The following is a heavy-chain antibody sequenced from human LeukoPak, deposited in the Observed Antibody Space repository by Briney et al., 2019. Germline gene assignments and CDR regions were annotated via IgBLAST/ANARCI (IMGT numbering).Heavy chain of an antibody. CDR2: ISAIKGDT. V-gene: IGHV1-18*01. CDR1: GYTFTSYG. Sequence: GASVKVSCKASGYTFTSYGINWVRQAPGRGLEWMGWISAIKGDTNSARNFQGRVTMTTDTSTSTTYMELRSLRSDDTAVYYCARGKGGDISFDYWGQGTLVTVSS. D-gene: IGHD3-10*01. CDR3: ARGKGGDISFDY. J-gene: IGHJ4*02.